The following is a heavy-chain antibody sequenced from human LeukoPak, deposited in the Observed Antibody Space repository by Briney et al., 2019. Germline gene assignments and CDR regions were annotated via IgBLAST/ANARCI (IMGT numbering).Heavy chain of an antibody. J-gene: IGHJ6*02. CDR1: GGSISSYY. Sequence: RPSETLSLTCTVSGGSISSYYWSWIRQPPGKGLEWIGYIYYSGSTNYNPSLKSRVTISVDTSKNQFSLKLSSVTAADTAVYYCARVRLTADTAMVPYYYYGMDVWGQGTTVTVSS. V-gene: IGHV4-59*08. CDR3: ARVRLTADTAMVPYYYYGMDV. CDR2: IYYSGST. D-gene: IGHD5-18*01.